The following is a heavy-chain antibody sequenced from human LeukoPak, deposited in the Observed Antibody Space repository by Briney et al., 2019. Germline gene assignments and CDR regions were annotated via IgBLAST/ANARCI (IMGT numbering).Heavy chain of an antibody. CDR3: ARGPNSNWSGLDF. V-gene: IGHV3-74*01. CDR1: GFSFSGHW. CDR2: ISPTGSTA. D-gene: IGHD6-6*01. J-gene: IGHJ4*02. Sequence: GGSLRLSCTASGFSFSGHWMHWARQPPGKGLVWVSRISPTGSTASYADSVKGRFTVSRDNAKNTLYLQVNNLRAEDTAVYYCARGPNSNWSGLDFWGQGTLLTVSS.